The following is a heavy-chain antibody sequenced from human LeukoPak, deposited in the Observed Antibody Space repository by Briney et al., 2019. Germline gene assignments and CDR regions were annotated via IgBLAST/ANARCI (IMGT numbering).Heavy chain of an antibody. CDR1: GGSISSYY. V-gene: IGHV4-59*01. D-gene: IGHD6-19*01. J-gene: IGHJ5*02. Sequence: SETLSLTCTVSGGSISSYYWSWIRQPPGKGLEWIGYIYYSGSTNYNPSLKSRATISVDTSKNQFSLKLSSVTAADTAVYYCARARVDSSGWLGISWFDPWGQGTLVTVSS. CDR3: ARARVDSSGWLGISWFDP. CDR2: IYYSGST.